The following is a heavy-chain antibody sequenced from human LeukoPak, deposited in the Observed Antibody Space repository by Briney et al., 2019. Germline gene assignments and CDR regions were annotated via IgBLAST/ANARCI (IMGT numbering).Heavy chain of an antibody. CDR3: ARVASITIFGVAPNWFDP. Sequence: ASVRVSCKASGYTFTSYGISWVRQAPGQGLEWMGWISAYNGNTNYAQKLQGRVTMATDTSTSTAYMELRSLRSDDTAVYYCARVASITIFGVAPNWFDPWGQGTLVTVSS. D-gene: IGHD3-3*01. J-gene: IGHJ5*02. CDR1: GYTFTSYG. CDR2: ISAYNGNT. V-gene: IGHV1-18*01.